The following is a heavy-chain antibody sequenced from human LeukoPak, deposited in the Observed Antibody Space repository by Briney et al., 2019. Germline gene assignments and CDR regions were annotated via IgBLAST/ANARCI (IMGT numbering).Heavy chain of an antibody. CDR1: GGSITSTPNC. J-gene: IGHJ5*02. V-gene: IGHV4-39*01. D-gene: IGHD4-17*01. CDR2: THYKGHT. CDR3: ARLPTGFPNWFDA. Sequence: SETLSLTCTVSGGSITSTPNCWGWGRQPPGKGLEWIGNTHYKGHTYYNPSLKSRLTISEDTSKNQFSLRLTSVTAADTAVYYCARLPTGFPNWFDAWGQGTLVTVCS.